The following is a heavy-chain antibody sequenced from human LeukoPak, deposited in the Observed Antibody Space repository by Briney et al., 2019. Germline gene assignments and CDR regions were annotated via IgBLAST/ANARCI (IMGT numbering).Heavy chain of an antibody. V-gene: IGHV3-30-3*01. Sequence: PGGSLRLSCAASGFTFTSYAMHWVRQAPGKGLEWVAVISYDGSNKYYADSVKGRFTISRDNSKNTLYLQMNSLRAEDTAVYYCARDLCSGGSCYSGAQHWGQGTLVTVSS. CDR1: GFTFTSYA. J-gene: IGHJ1*01. D-gene: IGHD2-15*01. CDR2: ISYDGSNK. CDR3: ARDLCSGGSCYSGAQH.